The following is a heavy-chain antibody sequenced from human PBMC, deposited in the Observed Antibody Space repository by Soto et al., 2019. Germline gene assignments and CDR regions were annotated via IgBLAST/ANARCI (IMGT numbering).Heavy chain of an antibody. CDR3: TRGDRGALDL. V-gene: IGHV3-74*01. CDR1: GFTFDYYW. D-gene: IGHD1-26*01. Sequence: EVQLVESGGGLVQPGESLRLSCAASGFTFDYYWMHWVRQAPGKGLVWVSRIHSDGTSTTYADSVKGRFTISRDNAKNTLSLQINSLRAEDTTVFYCTRGDRGALDLWGQGPVVTVSS. CDR2: IHSDGTST. J-gene: IGHJ3*01.